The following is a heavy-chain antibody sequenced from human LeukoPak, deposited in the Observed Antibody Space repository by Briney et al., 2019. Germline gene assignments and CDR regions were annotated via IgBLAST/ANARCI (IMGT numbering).Heavy chain of an antibody. CDR2: IYYSGSP. V-gene: IGHV4-59*08. Sequence: KPSETLSLTCTVSGCSISAYYWSWIRQPPGKGLEWIGYIYYSGSPNYNPSLKSRVTISVDTSKFSLKLSSVTAADTAVYYCATFDSSGYYLDYWGQGTLVTVSS. J-gene: IGHJ4*02. D-gene: IGHD3-22*01. CDR3: ATFDSSGYYLDY. CDR1: GCSISAYY.